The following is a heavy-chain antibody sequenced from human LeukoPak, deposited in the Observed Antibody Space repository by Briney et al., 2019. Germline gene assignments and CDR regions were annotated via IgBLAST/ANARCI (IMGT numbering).Heavy chain of an antibody. Sequence: GGSLRLSCAASGFTFSSYAMSWVRQAPGKGLEWVSAISGSGGSTYYADSVKGRFTISRDNSKNTLYLQMNSLKAEDTAVYYCAKFSGSYSGIFDYWGQGTLVTVSS. CDR2: ISGSGGST. V-gene: IGHV3-23*01. CDR1: GFTFSSYA. J-gene: IGHJ4*02. CDR3: AKFSGSYSGIFDY. D-gene: IGHD1-26*01.